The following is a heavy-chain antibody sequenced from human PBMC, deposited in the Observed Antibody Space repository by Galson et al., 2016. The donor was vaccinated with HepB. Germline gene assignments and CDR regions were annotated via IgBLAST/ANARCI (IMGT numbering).Heavy chain of an antibody. CDR3: ARRPAENHYDRSGNFQH. CDR2: IYHIGIT. V-gene: IGHV4-4*02. CDR1: GDSISRSNW. D-gene: IGHD3-22*01. J-gene: IGHJ1*01. Sequence: LSLTCAVSGDSISRSNWWSWVRQPPGKGLEWIGEIYHIGITNYNPSLKSRVTMSVDKSKNHFSLKLSSVTAADTAVYYCARRPAENHYDRSGNFQHWGQGTLVTVSS.